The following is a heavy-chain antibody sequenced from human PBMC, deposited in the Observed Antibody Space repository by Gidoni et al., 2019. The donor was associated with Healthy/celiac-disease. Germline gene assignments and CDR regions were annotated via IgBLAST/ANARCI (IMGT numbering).Heavy chain of an antibody. D-gene: IGHD2-2*03. CDR1: GGSFSGYY. Sequence: QVQLQQWGAGLLKPSETLSLTCAVYGGSFSGYYWSWLRQPPGKGLEWIGEINHSGSTNYNPSLKSRVTISVDTSKNQFSLKLSSVTAADTAVYYCASRDGDCSSTSCPGLDYWGQGTLVTVSS. CDR2: INHSGST. J-gene: IGHJ4*02. V-gene: IGHV4-34*01. CDR3: ASRDGDCSSTSCPGLDY.